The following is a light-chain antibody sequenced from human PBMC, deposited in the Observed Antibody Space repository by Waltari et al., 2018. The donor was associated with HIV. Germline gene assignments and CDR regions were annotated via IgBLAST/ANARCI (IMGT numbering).Light chain of an antibody. J-gene: IGKJ4*01. CDR2: AAS. CDR1: QSVSSSY. Sequence: EIVLTQSPGTLSLSPGARATLSCRASQSVSSSYLAGYQQKPGQAPRLLIYAASSRATGIPDRFSGSGSGTDFTLTIRRLEPEDFAVYYCQHYGSSPRLTFGGGTKVEIK. V-gene: IGKV3-20*01. CDR3: QHYGSSPRLT.